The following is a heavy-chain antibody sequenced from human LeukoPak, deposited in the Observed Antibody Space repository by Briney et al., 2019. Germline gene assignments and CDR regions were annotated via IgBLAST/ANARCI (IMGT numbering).Heavy chain of an antibody. CDR3: ARGARKGDDYGGFFEY. D-gene: IGHD4-23*01. J-gene: IGHJ4*02. CDR2: ISSISGTI. CDR1: GFTFNSYS. Sequence: GGSLRLSCAASGFTFNSYSLNWVRRAPGKGLEWVSYISSISGTIHYADSVKGRFTISRDNSKNTLYLQMNSLRAEDTAVYYCARGARKGDDYGGFFEYWGQGTLVTVSS. V-gene: IGHV3-48*01.